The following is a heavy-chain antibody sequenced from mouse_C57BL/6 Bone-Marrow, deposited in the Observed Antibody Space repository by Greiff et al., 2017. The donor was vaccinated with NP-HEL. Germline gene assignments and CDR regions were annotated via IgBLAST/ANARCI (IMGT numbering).Heavy chain of an antibody. CDR1: GYSIISGYY. V-gene: IGHV3-6*01. CDR3: AREGGYYGSPFAY. J-gene: IGHJ3*01. CDR2: ISYDGSN. D-gene: IGHD1-1*01. Sequence: EVQLVESGPGLVKPSQSLSLTCSVTGYSIISGYYWNWIRQFPGNKLEWMAYISYDGSNNYNQSIKNRISITRDISKNQFFLKLTSVTTEDTATYYCAREGGYYGSPFAYWGQGTLVTVSA.